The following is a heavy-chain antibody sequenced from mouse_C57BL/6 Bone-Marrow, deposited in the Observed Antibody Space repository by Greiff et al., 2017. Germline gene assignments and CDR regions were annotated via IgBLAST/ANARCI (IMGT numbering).Heavy chain of an antibody. D-gene: IGHD1-1*01. V-gene: IGHV1-55*01. Sequence: QVQLQQPGAELVKPGASVKMSCKASGYTFTSYWITWVKQRPGQGLEWIGDIYPGSGSTNYNEKFKSKATLTVDTSSSTAYMQLSSLTSEDSAVXYCARSGSSYPHWYFDVWGTGTTVTVS. J-gene: IGHJ1*03. CDR1: GYTFTSYW. CDR2: IYPGSGST. CDR3: ARSGSSYPHWYFDV.